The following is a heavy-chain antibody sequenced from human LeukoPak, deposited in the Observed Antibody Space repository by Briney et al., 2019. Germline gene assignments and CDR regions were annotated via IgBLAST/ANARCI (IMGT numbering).Heavy chain of an antibody. CDR1: GFAFSTYS. J-gene: IGHJ6*03. CDR2: ISSSSRTI. D-gene: IGHD3-22*01. V-gene: IGHV3-48*04. CDR3: ARDWHYSDCSGYYYPYYYMDV. Sequence: GGSLRLSCAASGFAFSTYSMNWVRQAPGKGLEWVSYISSSSRTIYYADSVKGRFTISRDNAKNSLYLQMNSLRAEDTAVYYCARDWHYSDCSGYYYPYYYMDVWGKGTTVTVSS.